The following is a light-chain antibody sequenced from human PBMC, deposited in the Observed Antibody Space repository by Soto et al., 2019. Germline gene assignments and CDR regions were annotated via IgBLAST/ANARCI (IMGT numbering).Light chain of an antibody. Sequence: QSVLTQPPSASGSPGQSVTISCTGTSSDVGGYNFVSWYQQHPGKAPKLVIYEVTKRPSVVPDRFSGSKSGNTASLTISGLQAEDEADYYCISFTSSSTFVFGTGTKLTVL. V-gene: IGLV2-8*01. J-gene: IGLJ1*01. CDR1: SSDVGGYNF. CDR2: EVT. CDR3: ISFTSSSTFV.